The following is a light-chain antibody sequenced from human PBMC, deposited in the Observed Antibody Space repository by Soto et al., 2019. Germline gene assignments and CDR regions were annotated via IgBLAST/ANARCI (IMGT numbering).Light chain of an antibody. J-gene: IGLJ3*02. CDR1: SSDIGAGYD. CDR2: GNS. Sequence: QSVLTQPPSVSGAPGQRVTISCTGSSSDIGAGYDVHWYQQFPGTAPKLLIYGNSNRPSGVPDRFSGSKSGTSASLAITGLQAADEADYYCHSYDSSLSASVFGGGTKLTVL. V-gene: IGLV1-40*01. CDR3: HSYDSSLSASV.